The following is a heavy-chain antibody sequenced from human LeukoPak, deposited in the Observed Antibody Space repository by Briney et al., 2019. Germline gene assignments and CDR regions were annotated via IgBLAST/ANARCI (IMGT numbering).Heavy chain of an antibody. J-gene: IGHJ6*02. CDR2: IKQDGSEK. Sequence: GGSLRLSCAASGFTFSSYWMSWVRQAPGKGLEWVANIKQDGSEKYYVDSVKGRFTISRDNAKNSLYLQMNSLRAEDTAVYYCARESVGSSWYGLKGYYYYGMDVWGQGTTVTVSS. V-gene: IGHV3-7*01. CDR1: GFTFSSYW. D-gene: IGHD6-13*01. CDR3: ARESVGSSWYGLKGYYYYGMDV.